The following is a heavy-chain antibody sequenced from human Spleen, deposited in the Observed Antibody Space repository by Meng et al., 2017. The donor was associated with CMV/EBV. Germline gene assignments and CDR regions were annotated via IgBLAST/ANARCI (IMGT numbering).Heavy chain of an antibody. CDR3: AKDRAYQLLGQYYYFNMDV. CDR2: ISGSGGNT. CDR1: GFTFSSYA. Sequence: GESLKISCAASGFTFSSYAMSWVRQAPGKGLEWVSGISGSGGNTYYADSVKGRFTISRDNSKNTLYLQMNSLRAEDTAVYYCAKDRAYQLLGQYYYFNMDVWGQGTTVTVSS. J-gene: IGHJ6*02. D-gene: IGHD2-2*01. V-gene: IGHV3-23*01.